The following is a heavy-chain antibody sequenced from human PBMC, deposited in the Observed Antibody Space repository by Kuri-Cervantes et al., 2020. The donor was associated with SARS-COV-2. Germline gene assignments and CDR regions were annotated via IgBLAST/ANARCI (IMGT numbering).Heavy chain of an antibody. V-gene: IGHV3-30*02. J-gene: IGHJ4*02. CDR2: IRYDGSNK. CDR3: AREDIAAGVPDY. Sequence: GGSLRLSCAASGFTFSSYGMHWVRQAPGKGLEWVAFIRYDGSNKYYADSVKGRFTISRDNSKNTLYLQMNSLRAEDTAVYYCAREDIAAGVPDYWGQGTLVTGSS. D-gene: IGHD5-12*01. CDR1: GFTFSSYG.